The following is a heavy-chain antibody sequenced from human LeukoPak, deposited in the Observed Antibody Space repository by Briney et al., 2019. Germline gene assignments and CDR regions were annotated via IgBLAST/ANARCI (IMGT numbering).Heavy chain of an antibody. CDR3: AKGAGVRGVIIKLPYYFDY. CDR2: ISGSGGST. J-gene: IGHJ4*02. Sequence: PGGSLRLSCAASGFTFSSYAMSWVRQAPGKGLEWVSAISGSGGSTYYADSVKGRFTISRDNSKNTLYLQMNSLRAEDTAVYYCAKGAGVRGVIIKLPYYFDYWGQGTLVTVSS. CDR1: GFTFSSYA. V-gene: IGHV3-23*01. D-gene: IGHD3-10*01.